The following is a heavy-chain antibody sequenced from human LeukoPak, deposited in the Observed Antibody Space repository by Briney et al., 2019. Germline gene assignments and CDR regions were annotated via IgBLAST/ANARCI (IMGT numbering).Heavy chain of an antibody. CDR3: ARPYSSGWSFDY. Sequence: ASVTVSCTASGYTFTSYGISWVRQAPGQGLEWMGWISAYNGNTNYAQKLQGRVTMTTGTSTSTAYMELRSLRSDDTAVYYCARPYSSGWSFDYWGQGTLVTVSS. CDR1: GYTFTSYG. V-gene: IGHV1-18*01. D-gene: IGHD6-19*01. J-gene: IGHJ4*02. CDR2: ISAYNGNT.